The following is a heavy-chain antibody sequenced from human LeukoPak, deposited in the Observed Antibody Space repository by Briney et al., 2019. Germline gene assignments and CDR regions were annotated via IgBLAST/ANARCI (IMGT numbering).Heavy chain of an antibody. CDR1: GFSLSTTGMR. Sequence: SGPTLVNPTQTLTLTCSFSGFSLSTTGMRVSWIRQPPGKALEWLARIDWDDDKFYTTSLKTRLTISKDTSKNQVVLTTTNMDPVDTATYYCARISYSKSFLDYWGQGTLVTVSS. CDR3: ARISYSKSFLDY. D-gene: IGHD4-11*01. J-gene: IGHJ4*02. V-gene: IGHV2-70*04. CDR2: IDWDDDK.